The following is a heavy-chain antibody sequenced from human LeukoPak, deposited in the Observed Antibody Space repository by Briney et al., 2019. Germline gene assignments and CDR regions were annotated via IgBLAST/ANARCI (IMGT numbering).Heavy chain of an antibody. Sequence: GRSLRLSCAASGFTFSSYAMHWVRQAPGKGLEWVAVISYDGSNKYYADSVKGRFTISRDNSKNTLYLQMNSLRAEDTAVYYCAREGIAAAGPLDYWGQGTLVTVSS. CDR1: GFTFSSYA. J-gene: IGHJ4*02. V-gene: IGHV3-30-3*01. CDR2: ISYDGSNK. D-gene: IGHD6-13*01. CDR3: AREGIAAAGPLDY.